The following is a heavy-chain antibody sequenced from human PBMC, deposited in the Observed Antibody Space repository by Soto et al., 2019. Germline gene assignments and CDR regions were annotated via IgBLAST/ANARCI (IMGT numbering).Heavy chain of an antibody. CDR3: VKQAHGLDGVAFDY. Sequence: GGSLRLSCSASGFVFSESTIYWVRQVPGKGLEAISAVSTSGRSTYYADSVKDRFTISRDNSKNTLFLQMGSLRPEDTAIYYCVKQAHGLDGVAFDYWGQGTQVTVSS. D-gene: IGHD2-15*01. J-gene: IGHJ4*02. CDR1: GFVFSEST. V-gene: IGHV3-64D*06. CDR2: VSTSGRST.